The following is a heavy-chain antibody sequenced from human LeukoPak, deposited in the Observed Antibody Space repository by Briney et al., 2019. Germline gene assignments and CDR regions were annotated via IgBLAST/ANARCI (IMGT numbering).Heavy chain of an antibody. CDR3: ARDRSDRLAVAGTSAFDY. J-gene: IGHJ4*02. CDR1: GFTFSSYS. D-gene: IGHD6-19*01. V-gene: IGHV3-21*01. CDR2: ISSSSSYI. Sequence: PGGSLRLSCAASGFTFSSYSMNWVRQAPGKGLEWVSSISSSSSYIYYADSVKGRFTISRDNAKNSLYLQMNSLRAEDTAVHYCARDRSDRLAVAGTSAFDYWGQGTLVTVSS.